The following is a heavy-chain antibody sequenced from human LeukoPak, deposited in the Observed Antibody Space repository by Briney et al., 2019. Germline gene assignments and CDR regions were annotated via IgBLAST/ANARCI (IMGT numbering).Heavy chain of an antibody. CDR1: GCTFTRHW. J-gene: IGHJ3*02. D-gene: IGHD1-1*01. CDR2: IYPGDSDT. CDR3: ATRTTGDAFDI. V-gene: IGHV5-51*01. Sequence: GESLKISCKGSGCTFTRHWIGWVRQMPGKGLEWMGIIYPGDSDTRYSPSFRGQVTISADKSISTAYLQWSSLKASDTAMYDCATRTTGDAFDIWGQGTMVTVSS.